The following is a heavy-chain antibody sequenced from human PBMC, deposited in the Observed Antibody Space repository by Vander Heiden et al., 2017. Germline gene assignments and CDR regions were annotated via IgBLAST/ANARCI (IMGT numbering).Heavy chain of an antibody. J-gene: IGHJ5*02. CDR2: ISSSSSTI. CDR3: ARVAYPHWIDH. Sequence: EVKLVESGGACVQHGWSLRLSCPSSGFTFSRYSMKWVRQAPGKGLEGVSDISSSSSTISYADSVKGRFTISRDNAKNSLYLKMNRLSDEDTAVYYCARVAYPHWIDHWGQGTLVTVSS. D-gene: IGHD2-21*01. CDR1: GFTFSRYS. V-gene: IGHV3-48*02.